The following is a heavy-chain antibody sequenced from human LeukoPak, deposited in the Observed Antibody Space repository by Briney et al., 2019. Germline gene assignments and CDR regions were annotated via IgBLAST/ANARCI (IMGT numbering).Heavy chain of an antibody. CDR2: IIPIFGTA. CDR3: AREDVAYCSSTSCYAGWSDP. V-gene: IGHV1-69*06. J-gene: IGHJ5*02. D-gene: IGHD2-2*01. CDR1: GGTFSSYA. Sequence: SVKVSCKASGGTFSSYAISWVRQAPGQGLEWMGGIIPIFGTANYAQKFQGRVTITADKSTSTAYMELSSLRSEHTAVYYCAREDVAYCSSTSCYAGWSDPWGQGTLVTVSS.